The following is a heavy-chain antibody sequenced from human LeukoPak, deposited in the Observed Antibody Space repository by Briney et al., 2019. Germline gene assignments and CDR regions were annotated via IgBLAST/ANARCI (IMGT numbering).Heavy chain of an antibody. CDR3: AKDGSGSYPNYFDY. J-gene: IGHJ4*02. Sequence: GSLRLSCAASGFTFSSYGMHWVRQAPGKGLEWVSAISGSGGSTYYADSVKGRFTISRDNSKNTLYLQMNSLRAEDTAVYYCAKDGSGSYPNYFDYWGQGTLVTVSS. CDR2: ISGSGGST. CDR1: GFTFSSYG. V-gene: IGHV3-23*01. D-gene: IGHD1-26*01.